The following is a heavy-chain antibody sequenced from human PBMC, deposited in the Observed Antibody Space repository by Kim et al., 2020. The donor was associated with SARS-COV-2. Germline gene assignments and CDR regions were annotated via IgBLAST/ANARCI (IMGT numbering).Heavy chain of an antibody. CDR2: ST. D-gene: IGHD3-9*01. CDR3: ARRAMTGYYDY. J-gene: IGHJ4*02. V-gene: IGHV4-61*07. Sequence: STNYNPPLKSRVTISVDTSKNQFSLKLSSVTAADTAVYYCARRAMTGYYDYWGQGTLVTVSS.